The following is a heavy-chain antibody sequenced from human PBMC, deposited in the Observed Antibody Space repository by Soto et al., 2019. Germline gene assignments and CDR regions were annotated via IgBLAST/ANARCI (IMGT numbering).Heavy chain of an antibody. D-gene: IGHD6-13*01. CDR1: GGTFSSYA. Sequence: ASVKVSCKASGGTFSSYAISWVRQAPGQGLEWMGGIIPIFGTANYAQKFQGRVTITADESTSTAHMELSSLRSEDTAVYYCARMRYSSSWYGPSYYYYGMDVWGQGTTVTVSS. V-gene: IGHV1-69*13. CDR2: IIPIFGTA. J-gene: IGHJ6*02. CDR3: ARMRYSSSWYGPSYYYYGMDV.